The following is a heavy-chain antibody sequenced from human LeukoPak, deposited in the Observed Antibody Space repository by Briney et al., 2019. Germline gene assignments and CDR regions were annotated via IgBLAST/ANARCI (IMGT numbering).Heavy chain of an antibody. CDR1: GDSISSSSSC. Sequence: SETLSLTCTVSGDSISSSSSCWGWIRQPPGKGLEWIGNIYHAGNTYYNPSLKSRVTISVDTSKNQFSLKLSSVTDADTAVYYCAKRIRSDWYFDFWGQGTLVTVSS. CDR3: AKRIRSDWYFDF. D-gene: IGHD6-19*01. V-gene: IGHV4-39*01. CDR2: IYHAGNT. J-gene: IGHJ4*02.